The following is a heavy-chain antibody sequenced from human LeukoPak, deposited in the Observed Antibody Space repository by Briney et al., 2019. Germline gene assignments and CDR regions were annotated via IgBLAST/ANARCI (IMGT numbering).Heavy chain of an antibody. CDR1: GGSISSYY. D-gene: IGHD4-17*01. V-gene: IGHV4-59*01. CDR2: IYYSGST. J-gene: IGHJ4*02. CDR3: ASTGSDGDYDY. Sequence: SETLSLTCTVSGGSISSYYWSWIRQPPGKGLEWIGYIYYSGSTNYNPSLKSRVTISVDTSKNQFSLKLSSVTAADTAVYYCASTGSDGDYDYWGQGTLVTVSS.